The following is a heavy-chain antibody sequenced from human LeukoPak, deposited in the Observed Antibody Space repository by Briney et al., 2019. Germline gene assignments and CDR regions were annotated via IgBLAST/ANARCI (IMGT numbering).Heavy chain of an antibody. J-gene: IGHJ3*02. D-gene: IGHD3-10*01. CDR1: GSTFTSYA. CDR2: INTNTGNP. V-gene: IGHV7-4-1*02. CDR3: ARDLVRGVIYISRDAFDI. Sequence: ASVKVSCKASGSTFTSYAMNWVRQAPGQGLEWMGWINTNTGNPTYAQGFTGRFVFPLDTSVSTAYLQISSLKAEDTAVYYCARDLVRGVIYISRDAFDIWGQGTMVTVSS.